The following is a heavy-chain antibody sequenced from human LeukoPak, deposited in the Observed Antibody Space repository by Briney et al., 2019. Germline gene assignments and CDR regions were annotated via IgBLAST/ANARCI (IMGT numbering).Heavy chain of an antibody. D-gene: IGHD3-10*01. CDR2: INHSGST. V-gene: IGHV4-34*01. CDR3: ARGRITMVRGVIGDYYYYYGMDV. Sequence: SETLSLTCAVYGGSFSGYYWSWIRQPAGKELEWIGEINHSGSTNYNPSLKSRCTISVDASKNQFSLKLSSVTAADTAVYYCARGRITMVRGVIGDYYYYYGMDVWGQGTTVTVSS. CDR1: GGSFSGYY. J-gene: IGHJ6*02.